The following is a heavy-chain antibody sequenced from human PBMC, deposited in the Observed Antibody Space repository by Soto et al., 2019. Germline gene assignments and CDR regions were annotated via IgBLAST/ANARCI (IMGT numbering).Heavy chain of an antibody. CDR3: ARGSGSGPPYMDV. CDR1: GGSFSGYY. Sequence: SETLSLTXAVYGGSFSGYYWSWIRQPPGKGLEWIGEINHSGSTNYNPSLKSRVTISVDTSKNQFSLKLSSVTAADTAVYYCARGSGSGPPYMDVWGKGTTVTVSS. CDR2: INHSGST. J-gene: IGHJ6*03. V-gene: IGHV4-34*01. D-gene: IGHD3-10*01.